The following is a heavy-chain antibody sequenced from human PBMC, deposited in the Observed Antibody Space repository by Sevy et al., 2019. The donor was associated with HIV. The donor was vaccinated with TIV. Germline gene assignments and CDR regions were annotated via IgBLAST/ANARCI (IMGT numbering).Heavy chain of an antibody. Sequence: GGSLRLSCAASGFTFSSYSMNWVRQAPGKGLEWVSSISSSSSYIHYADSVKGRFTISRDNAKNSLYLQMNSLRAEDTAVYYCARDKWTGATTGVDYWGQGTLVTVSS. J-gene: IGHJ4*02. D-gene: IGHD1-26*01. CDR3: ARDKWTGATTGVDY. V-gene: IGHV3-21*01. CDR2: ISSSSSYI. CDR1: GFTFSSYS.